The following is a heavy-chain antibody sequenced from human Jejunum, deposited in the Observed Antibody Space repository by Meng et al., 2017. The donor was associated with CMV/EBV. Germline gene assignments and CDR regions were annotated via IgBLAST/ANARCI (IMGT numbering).Heavy chain of an antibody. D-gene: IGHD4-11*01. V-gene: IGHV3-30-3*01. CDR1: AFTFRNYP. J-gene: IGHJ4*02. CDR2: ISNDGSNT. CDR3: AREDDYRNYFDS. Sequence: ASAFTFRNYPMHWVRQAPGKGLEWVAVISNDGSNTYYADSVKDRFTISRDNSKNTLYLQMNSLRREDTAMYYCAREDDYRNYFDSWGRGTLVTVSS.